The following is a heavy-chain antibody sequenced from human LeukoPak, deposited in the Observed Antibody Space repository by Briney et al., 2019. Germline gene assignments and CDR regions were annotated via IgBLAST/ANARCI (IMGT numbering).Heavy chain of an antibody. CDR2: ISAYNGNT. Sequence: GASVKVSCKASGYSFTSNVISWVRQAPGQGLEWMGWISAYNGNTNYAQKLQGRVTMTTDTSTSTVYMELSSLRSEDTAVYYCARDNSYYGSGSYEGGYWGQGTLVTVSS. CDR1: GYSFTSNV. J-gene: IGHJ4*02. CDR3: ARDNSYYGSGSYEGGY. V-gene: IGHV1-18*01. D-gene: IGHD3-10*01.